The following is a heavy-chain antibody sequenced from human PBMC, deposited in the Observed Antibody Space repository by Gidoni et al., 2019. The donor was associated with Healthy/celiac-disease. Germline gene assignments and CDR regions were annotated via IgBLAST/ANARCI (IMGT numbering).Heavy chain of an antibody. D-gene: IGHD3-22*01. J-gene: IGHJ4*02. V-gene: IGHV1-69*06. CDR1: AGTFSSYA. Sequence: VQLVQSGAEVKKSGSSVQVSRKASAGTFSSYAISWVRQAPGQGLEWMGGIIPIIGTESYTQKLQGRVTRTADKSTRTAYMELSSLRSEETAVYYCARGLGSYNYDSSGYWGQGTLVTVSS. CDR3: ARGLGSYNYDSSGY. CDR2: IIPIIGTE.